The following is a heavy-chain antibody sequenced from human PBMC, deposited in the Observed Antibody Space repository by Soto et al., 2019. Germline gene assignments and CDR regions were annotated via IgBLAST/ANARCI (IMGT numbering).Heavy chain of an antibody. D-gene: IGHD6-19*01. CDR2: FDPEHGET. Sequence: ASVKVSCKVSGYTLTELSVHWVRQAPGIRLEWMGGFDPEHGETIYSQKFQGRVTMTEDTSTDTAYMDLSSLRSEDTAVYYCATLGFSSAWPPPGFDYWGQGTLVTVSS. CDR3: ATLGFSSAWPPPGFDY. V-gene: IGHV1-24*01. J-gene: IGHJ4*02. CDR1: GYTLTELS.